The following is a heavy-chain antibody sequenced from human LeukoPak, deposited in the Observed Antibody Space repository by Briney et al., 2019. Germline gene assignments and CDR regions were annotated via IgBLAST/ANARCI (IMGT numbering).Heavy chain of an antibody. D-gene: IGHD1-1*01. CDR3: ATYINWVAGDV. CDR2: INHEGGGI. J-gene: IGHJ6*02. CDR1: GSTFSESW. Sequence: GGSLRLSCAASGSTFSESWMTWVRQVPGQGLEWVAHINHEGGGIQYVDSVKGRFTISRDNAKGSVYLQMNSLRAEDTAIYHCATYINWVAGDVWGQGTTVIVSS. V-gene: IGHV3-7*01.